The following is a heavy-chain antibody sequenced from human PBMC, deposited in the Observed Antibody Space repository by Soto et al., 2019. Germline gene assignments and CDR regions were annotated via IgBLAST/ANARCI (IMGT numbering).Heavy chain of an antibody. D-gene: IGHD3-22*01. J-gene: IGHJ6*01. CDR3: ARDRDYYDSSGYYSRYYGMDV. CDR2: IWYDGSNK. Sequence: QVQLVESGGGVVQPGRSLRLSCAASGFTFSSYGMHWVRQAPGKGLEWVAVIWYDGSNKYYADSVKGRFTISRDNSKNTLYLQMNSLRAEDTAVYYCARDRDYYDSSGYYSRYYGMDVW. V-gene: IGHV3-33*01. CDR1: GFTFSSYG.